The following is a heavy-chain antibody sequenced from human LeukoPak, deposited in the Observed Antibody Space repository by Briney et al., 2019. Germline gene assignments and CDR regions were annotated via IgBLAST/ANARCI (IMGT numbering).Heavy chain of an antibody. CDR1: GASISTHY. V-gene: IGHV4-59*11. D-gene: IGHD3-3*01. J-gene: IGHJ4*02. Sequence: NASETLSLTCSVSGASISTHYWSWIRQPPGKGLEWIAYISYSGSTNYNPSLKSRVTISLDMSKNQFSLEMNSVTAADTAVYYCARGERLSLDYWGQGTLVTVSS. CDR3: ARGERLSLDY. CDR2: ISYSGST.